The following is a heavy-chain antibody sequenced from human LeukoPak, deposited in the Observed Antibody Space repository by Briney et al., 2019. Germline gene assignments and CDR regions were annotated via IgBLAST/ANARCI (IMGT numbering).Heavy chain of an antibody. D-gene: IGHD3/OR15-3a*01. Sequence: PSETLSLTCTVSGDSIKKYHWTWIRQPPGKGLEWIGFIFSDGNTNYNPSLKSRLTISLDTSKNQFSLKLTSVTAADTAVYFCARGHYDLNLWGQGTLVTVSS. CDR2: IFSDGNT. J-gene: IGHJ5*02. CDR3: ARGHYDLNL. CDR1: GDSIKKYH. V-gene: IGHV4-59*08.